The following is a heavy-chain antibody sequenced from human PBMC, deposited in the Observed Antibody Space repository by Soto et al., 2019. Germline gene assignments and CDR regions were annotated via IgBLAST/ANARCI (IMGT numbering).Heavy chain of an antibody. D-gene: IGHD2-2*01. J-gene: IGHJ4*02. CDR1: GFTFSTYA. CDR2: ISDSGST. V-gene: IGHV3-23*01. CDR3: AKDKGGRYCSRTSCLYSFDY. Sequence: EVQLLESGGGLVQPGGSLRLSCTASGFTFSTYAMSWVRQAPGKGLEWLSTISDSGSTYYADSVKGRFTIPRDNSKNTLYLEMNSLRAEDTAVYYCAKDKGGRYCSRTSCLYSFDYWGQGTLVTVSS.